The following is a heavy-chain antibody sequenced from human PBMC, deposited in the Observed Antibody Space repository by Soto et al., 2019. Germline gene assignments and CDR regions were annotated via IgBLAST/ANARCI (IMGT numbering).Heavy chain of an antibody. D-gene: IGHD3-22*01. CDR1: GYSFTRYG. V-gene: IGHV1-18*01. CDR3: ARLIKPYYYDSSGYAFDI. CDR2: ISAYNGNT. Sequence: ASVKVSCKASGYSFTRYGISWVRQAPGQGLEWMGWISAYNGNTNYAQKLQGRVTMTTDTSTSTAYMELRSLRSDDTAVYYCARLIKPYYYDSSGYAFDIWGQGTMVTVSS. J-gene: IGHJ3*02.